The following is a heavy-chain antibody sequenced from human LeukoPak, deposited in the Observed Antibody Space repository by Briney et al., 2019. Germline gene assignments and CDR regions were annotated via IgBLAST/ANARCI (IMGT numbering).Heavy chain of an antibody. CDR3: AGAVGTSRNFFDY. Sequence: SETLSLTCTVSGDSISSSSSYWGWIRQPPGKGLEWIGSIYYSGSTYYNTSLKSRVTISVDTSNNQFSLKLNSVTAADTAMYYCAGAVGTSRNFFDYWGQGTLVTVSS. CDR2: IYYSGST. D-gene: IGHD4-23*01. CDR1: GDSISSSSSY. V-gene: IGHV4-39*07. J-gene: IGHJ4*02.